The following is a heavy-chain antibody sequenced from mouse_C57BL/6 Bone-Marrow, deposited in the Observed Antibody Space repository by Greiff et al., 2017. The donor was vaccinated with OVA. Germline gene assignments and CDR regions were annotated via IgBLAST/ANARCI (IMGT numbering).Heavy chain of an antibody. V-gene: IGHV5-6*01. CDR3: ARQRGSKMDY. Sequence: EVQVVESGGDLVKPGGSLKLSCAASGFTFSSYGMSWVRQTPDKRLEWVATISSGGSYTYYPDSVKGRFTISRDNAKNTLYLQMSSLKSEDTAMYYCARQRGSKMDYWGQGTSVTVSS. CDR2: ISSGGSYT. J-gene: IGHJ4*01. CDR1: GFTFSSYG. D-gene: IGHD6-1*01.